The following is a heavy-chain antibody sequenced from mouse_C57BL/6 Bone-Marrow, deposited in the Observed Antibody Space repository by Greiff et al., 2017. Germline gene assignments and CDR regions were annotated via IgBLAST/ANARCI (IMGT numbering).Heavy chain of an antibody. J-gene: IGHJ3*01. CDR3: ARGDLAY. CDR2: IYPGSGNT. V-gene: IGHV1-66*01. Sequence: VQLQESGPELVKPGASVKISCKASGYSFTSYYIHWVKQRPGQGLEWIGWIYPGSGNTKYNEKFKGKATLTADTSSSTAYMQLSSLTSEDSAVYYCARGDLAYWGQGTLVTVSA. CDR1: GYSFTSYY.